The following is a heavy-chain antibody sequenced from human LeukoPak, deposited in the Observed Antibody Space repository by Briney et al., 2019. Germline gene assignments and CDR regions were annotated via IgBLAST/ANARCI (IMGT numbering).Heavy chain of an antibody. J-gene: IGHJ6*03. CDR1: GFTVSSNY. V-gene: IGHV3-53*01. D-gene: IGHD2-2*01. CDR3: ARERSSKYYYYMDV. Sequence: QPGGSPRLSCAASGFTVSSNYMSWVRQAPGKGLEWVSVIYSGGSTYYADSVKGRFTVSRDNSKNTLYLQMNSLRAEDTAVYYCARERSSKYYYYMDVWGKGTTVTISS. CDR2: IYSGGST.